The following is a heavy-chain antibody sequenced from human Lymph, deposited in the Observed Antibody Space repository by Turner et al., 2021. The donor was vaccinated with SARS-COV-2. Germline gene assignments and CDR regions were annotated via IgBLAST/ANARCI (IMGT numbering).Heavy chain of an antibody. D-gene: IGHD1-26*01. Sequence: EVQLLESRGVLVPPAMSLRLSCASSGFTFDDYAMHWVRQAPGKGLEWVSGINWSGGSIAYADSVKGRFTISRDNPKNSLYLQMNSLRAEDTAFYYCAKDLAGTYYSSFDYWGQGTLVTVSS. V-gene: IGHV3-9*01. J-gene: IGHJ4*02. CDR3: AKDLAGTYYSSFDY. CDR1: GFTFDDYA. CDR2: INWSGGSI.